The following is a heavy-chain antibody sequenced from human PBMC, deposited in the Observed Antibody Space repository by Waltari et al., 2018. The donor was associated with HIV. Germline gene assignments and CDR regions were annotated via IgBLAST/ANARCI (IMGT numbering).Heavy chain of an antibody. CDR3: ATGGGTTSIQLYDLDV. J-gene: IGHJ6*02. Sequence: QVQLIQSGAEVKQPGASVKVSCKVFGYTLTDLSMQWVRQAPGKGLEWMGGFDPEDDETIYAKKFQGRVTMTEDTSTDSAYMELSSLTSEDTAVYYCATGGGTTSIQLYDLDVWGQGTTVTVSS. D-gene: IGHD1-26*01. CDR2: FDPEDDET. CDR1: GYTLTDLS. V-gene: IGHV1-24*01.